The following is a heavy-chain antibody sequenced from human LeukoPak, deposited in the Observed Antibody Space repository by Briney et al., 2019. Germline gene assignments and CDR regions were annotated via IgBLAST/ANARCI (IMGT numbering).Heavy chain of an antibody. CDR3: AREGRGYSYHPLDY. J-gene: IGHJ4*02. D-gene: IGHD5-18*01. Sequence: GGSLRLSCAASGFTFSSYWMSWVRQAPGKGLEWVANIKQDGSEKYYVDSVKGRFTISRDNAKNLLYLQMNSLRAEDTAVYYCAREGRGYSYHPLDYWGQGTLVTVSS. CDR1: GFTFSSYW. V-gene: IGHV3-7*01. CDR2: IKQDGSEK.